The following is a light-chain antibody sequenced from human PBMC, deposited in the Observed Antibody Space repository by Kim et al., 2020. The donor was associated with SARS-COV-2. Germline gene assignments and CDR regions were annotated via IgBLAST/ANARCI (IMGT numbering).Light chain of an antibody. J-gene: IGLJ3*02. CDR2: LNSDGSH. V-gene: IGLV4-69*01. CDR1: SGNSSNA. Sequence: VKLTCTLSSGNSSNAIAWHQQQPEKGPRYLMKLNSDGSHSKGDGIPDRFSGSSSGAERYLTISSLQSEDEADYYCQTWGTGIHWVFGGGTQLTVL. CDR3: QTWGTGIHWV.